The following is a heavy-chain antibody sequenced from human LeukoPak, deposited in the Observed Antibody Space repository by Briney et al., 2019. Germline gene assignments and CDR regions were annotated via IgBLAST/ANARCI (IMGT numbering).Heavy chain of an antibody. CDR3: ARARVVTRTYWYFDL. CDR1: GGSISNYY. D-gene: IGHD3-3*01. CDR2: VYYTGIT. V-gene: IGHV4-59*01. Sequence: SETLSLTCTVSGGSISNYYWSWLRQPPGKGLEWIGYVYYTGITNYNPSLRSRATISVDTSKNQFSLKLISVTAADTAVYYCARARVVTRTYWYFDLWGRGTLVTVSS. J-gene: IGHJ2*01.